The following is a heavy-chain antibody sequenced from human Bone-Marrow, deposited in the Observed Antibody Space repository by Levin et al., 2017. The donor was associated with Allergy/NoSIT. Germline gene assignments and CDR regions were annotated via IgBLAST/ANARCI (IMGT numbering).Heavy chain of an antibody. V-gene: IGHV1-2*02. D-gene: IGHD1-26*01. CDR2: INPNSGGT. CDR1: GYTFTGYY. CDR3: ARDTASGAPYDY. Sequence: ASVKVSCKASGYTFTGYYMHWVRQAPGQGLEWMGWINPNSGGTNYAQKFQGRVTMTRDTSISTAHMELSRLRSDDTAVYYCARDTASGAPYDYWGQGTLVTVSS. J-gene: IGHJ4*02.